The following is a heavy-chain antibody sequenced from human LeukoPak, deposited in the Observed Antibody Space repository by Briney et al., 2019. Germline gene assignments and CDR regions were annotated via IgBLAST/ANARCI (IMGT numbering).Heavy chain of an antibody. D-gene: IGHD3-16*02. V-gene: IGHV3-9*01. J-gene: IGHJ5*02. CDR2: ISWNSGSI. CDR3: AKDPGGGMITFGGVIVPPWFDP. CDR1: GFTFDDYA. Sequence: PGGSLRLSCAASGFTFDDYAMHWVRQAPGKGLEWVSGISWNSGSIGYADSVKGRFTISRDNAKNSLYLQMNSLRAEDTALYYCAKDPGGGMITFGGVIVPPWFDPWGQGTLVTVSS.